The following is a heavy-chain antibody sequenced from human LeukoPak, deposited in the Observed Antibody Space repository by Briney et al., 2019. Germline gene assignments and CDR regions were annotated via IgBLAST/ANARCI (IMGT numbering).Heavy chain of an antibody. Sequence: SETLSLTCAVYGGSFSGYYWSWIRQPPGKGLEWIGEINHSGSTNYNPSLKSRVTISVDTSKNQFSLKLSSVTAADTAVYYCARRGSSSSRALVDPWGQGTLVTVSS. D-gene: IGHD6-13*01. CDR1: GGSFSGYY. V-gene: IGHV4-34*01. CDR3: ARRGSSSSRALVDP. J-gene: IGHJ5*02. CDR2: INHSGST.